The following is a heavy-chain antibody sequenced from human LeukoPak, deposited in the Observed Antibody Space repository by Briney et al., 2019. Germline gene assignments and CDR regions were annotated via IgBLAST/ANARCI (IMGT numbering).Heavy chain of an antibody. J-gene: IGHJ4*02. Sequence: GGSLRLSCAASGFTFSDYYMSWIRQAPGKGLEWVSYISSSGSTIYYADSVKGRFTISRDNAKNSLYLQMNSLRAEDTAVYYCARGSQYSSSWYRIFDYWGQGTLVTVSS. CDR3: ARGSQYSSSWYRIFDY. CDR1: GFTFSDYY. CDR2: ISSSGSTI. D-gene: IGHD6-13*01. V-gene: IGHV3-11*01.